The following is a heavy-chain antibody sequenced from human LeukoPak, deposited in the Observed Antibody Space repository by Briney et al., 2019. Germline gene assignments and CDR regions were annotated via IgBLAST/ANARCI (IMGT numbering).Heavy chain of an antibody. J-gene: IGHJ4*02. Sequence: PSETLSLTCTVASASIRSSNYYWGWIRQPPGKGVEWIGSIYYNGNTYYNPSLKSRVTISVDTSKNQFSLKLNSVTAADTAVYFCGRLDDYDYSAWWGQGILVTVSS. D-gene: IGHD3-22*01. CDR2: IYYNGNT. CDR3: GRLDDYDYSAW. CDR1: SASIRSSNYY. V-gene: IGHV4-39*01.